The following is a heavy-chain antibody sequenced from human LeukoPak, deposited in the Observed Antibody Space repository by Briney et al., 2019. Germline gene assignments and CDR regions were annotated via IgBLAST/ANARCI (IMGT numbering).Heavy chain of an antibody. CDR1: GFTVSSNY. J-gene: IGHJ2*01. Sequence: GGSLRLSCAASGFTVSSNYMSWVRQAPGKGLEWVSVSYSGGSSYYADSVKGRFTISRDNSKNTLYLQMNTLRAEDTAVYFCAREEHYRRYFALWGRGTLVTVSS. D-gene: IGHD3-16*02. CDR2: SYSGGSS. V-gene: IGHV3-53*01. CDR3: AREEHYRRYFAL.